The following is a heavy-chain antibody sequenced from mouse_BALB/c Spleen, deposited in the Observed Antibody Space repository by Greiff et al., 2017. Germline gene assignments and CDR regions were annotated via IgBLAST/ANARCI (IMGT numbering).Heavy chain of an antibody. D-gene: IGHD1-1*01. CDR3: ARSRLRSAWFAY. Sequence: QVQLQQPGAELVRPGASVKLSCKASGYTFTSYWINWVKQRPGQGLEWIGNIYPSDSYTNYNQKFKDKATLTVDKSSSTAYMQLSSPTSDDSAVYFCARSRLRSAWFAYWGQGTLVTVSA. V-gene: IGHV1-69*02. CDR1: GYTFTSYW. J-gene: IGHJ3*01. CDR2: IYPSDSYT.